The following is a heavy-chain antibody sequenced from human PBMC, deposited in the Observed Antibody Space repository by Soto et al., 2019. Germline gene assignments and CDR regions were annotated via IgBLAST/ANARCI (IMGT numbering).Heavy chain of an antibody. CDR2: IYYSGST. V-gene: IGHV4-4*02. CDR1: GGSISSSNW. J-gene: IGHJ6*02. CDR3: ARRLYYDSSGFEGGSMDV. D-gene: IGHD3-22*01. Sequence: PSETLASPALSGGSISSSNWWSWVRQPPGKGLEWIGEIYYSGSTYYNPSLKSRVTISVDTSKNQFSLKLSSVTAADTAVYYCARRLYYDSSGFEGGSMDVWGQGTTVTVSS.